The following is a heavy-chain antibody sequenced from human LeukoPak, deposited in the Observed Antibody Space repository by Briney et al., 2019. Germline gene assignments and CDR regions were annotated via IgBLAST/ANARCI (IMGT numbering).Heavy chain of an antibody. V-gene: IGHV3-30*18. CDR3: AKGDIAVAGMVGI. CDR1: GFTFSSYG. CDR2: ISYDGSNK. J-gene: IGHJ3*02. D-gene: IGHD6-19*01. Sequence: GGSLRLSCAASGFTFSSYGMHWVRQAPGKGLEWVAVISYDGSNKYYADSVKGRFTISRDNSKNTLYLQMNSLRAEDTAVYYCAKGDIAVAGMVGIWGQGTMVTVSS.